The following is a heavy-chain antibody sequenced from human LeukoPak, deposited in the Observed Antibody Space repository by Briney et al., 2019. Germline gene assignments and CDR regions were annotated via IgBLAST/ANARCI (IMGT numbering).Heavy chain of an antibody. Sequence: PSETLSLTCTVSGGSISSYYWSWIRQPPGKGLEWIGYIYYSGSTNYNPSLKSRVTISVDTSKNQFSLKLSSVTAADTAVYYCARHRGYYDSSGTRDYYFDYWGQGTLVTVSS. CDR2: IYYSGST. D-gene: IGHD3-22*01. CDR1: GGSISSYY. J-gene: IGHJ4*02. V-gene: IGHV4-59*08. CDR3: ARHRGYYDSSGTRDYYFDY.